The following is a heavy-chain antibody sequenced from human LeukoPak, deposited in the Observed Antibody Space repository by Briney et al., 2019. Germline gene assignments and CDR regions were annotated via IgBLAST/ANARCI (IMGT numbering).Heavy chain of an antibody. CDR2: IYTRGST. CDR1: GGSITTYY. J-gene: IGHJ4*02. D-gene: IGHD3-22*01. V-gene: IGHV4-4*07. Sequence: PSETLSLTCTVSGGSITTYYWSWIRQPAGKGLEWIGRIYTRGSTNYNPSLKSRVTMSVDTSKNQFSLKLISVTDADTAVYYCAGEGHYYDSTGYYYGGEDYWGQGTLVTVSS. CDR3: AGEGHYYDSTGYYYGGEDY.